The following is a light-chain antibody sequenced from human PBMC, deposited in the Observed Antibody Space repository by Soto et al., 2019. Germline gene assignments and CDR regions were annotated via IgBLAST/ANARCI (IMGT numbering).Light chain of an antibody. CDR3: QQYGTSPIT. Sequence: ESVLIQSPGALSLSPGERATLSCRASQTVSSYLTWYQQRPGQAPRLLISGASRRATGIPDRFSGSGSGTDFTLTISRLEPEDFALYYCQQYGTSPITFGQGTRLEIK. V-gene: IGKV3-20*01. J-gene: IGKJ5*01. CDR1: QTVSSY. CDR2: GAS.